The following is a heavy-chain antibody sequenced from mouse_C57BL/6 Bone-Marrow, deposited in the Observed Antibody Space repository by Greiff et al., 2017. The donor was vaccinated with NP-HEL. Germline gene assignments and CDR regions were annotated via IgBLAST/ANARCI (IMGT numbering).Heavy chain of an antibody. D-gene: IGHD2-4*01. Sequence: EVHLVESGGGLVQPGGSLSLSCAASGFTFTDYYMSWVRQPPGKALEWLGFIRNKANGYTTEYSASVKGRFTISRDNPQSILYLKMNALRAEDSATYYCARYTPVITTFYYAMDYWGQGTSVTVSS. CDR3: ARYTPVITTFYYAMDY. CDR2: IRNKANGYTT. CDR1: GFTFTDYY. V-gene: IGHV7-3*01. J-gene: IGHJ4*01.